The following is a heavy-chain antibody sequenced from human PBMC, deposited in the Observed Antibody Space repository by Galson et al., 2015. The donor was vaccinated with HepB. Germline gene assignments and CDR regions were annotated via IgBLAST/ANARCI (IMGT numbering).Heavy chain of an antibody. CDR1: GYTFTSYG. V-gene: IGHV1-18*04. J-gene: IGHJ4*02. CDR2: ISAYNGNT. D-gene: IGHD6-19*01. Sequence: SVKVSCKASGYTFTSYGISWVRQAPGQGLEWMGWISAYNGNTNYAQKLQGRVTMSTDTSTSTAYMELRSLRSDDTAVYYCARDLSIAVAVTRDYWGQGTLVTVSS. CDR3: ARDLSIAVAVTRDY.